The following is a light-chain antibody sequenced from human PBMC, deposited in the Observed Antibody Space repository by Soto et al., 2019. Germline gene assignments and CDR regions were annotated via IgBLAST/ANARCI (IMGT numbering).Light chain of an antibody. V-gene: IGLV2-14*03. Sequence: QSALTQPASVSGSPGQSITISCTGTSSDVGGYNYVSWYQHLPGKAPKLMICDVSNRPSGVSNRYSGSKSGTTASLTISGLEAQVEADYYCGSHTISSTVVFGGSTKQTVL. CDR3: GSHTISSTVV. CDR1: SSDVGGYNY. J-gene: IGLJ2*01. CDR2: DVS.